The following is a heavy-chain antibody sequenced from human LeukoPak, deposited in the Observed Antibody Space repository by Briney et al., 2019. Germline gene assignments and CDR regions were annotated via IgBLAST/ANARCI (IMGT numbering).Heavy chain of an antibody. V-gene: IGHV3-23*01. D-gene: IGHD3-22*01. Sequence: PGGSLRLSCAASGFTFSSYAMSWVRQAPGKGLEWVSAISGSGGSTYYADSMKGRFTISRDSAKNSVYLQMTSRRAEDTAVYYCARGKFDSSGYYIDYWGQGTLVTVSS. J-gene: IGHJ4*02. CDR2: ISGSGGST. CDR1: GFTFSSYA. CDR3: ARGKFDSSGYYIDY.